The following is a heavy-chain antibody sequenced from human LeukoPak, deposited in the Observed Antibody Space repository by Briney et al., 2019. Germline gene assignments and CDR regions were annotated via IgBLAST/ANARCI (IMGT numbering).Heavy chain of an antibody. CDR1: GFTFSSYG. D-gene: IGHD3-16*01. V-gene: IGHV3-30*18. CDR3: SKGVLPMMITFGGGIEV. Sequence: GRSLRLSCAASGFTFSSYGMHWVRQAPGKGLEWVAVISYDGSNKYYADSVKGRFTISRDNSQNTLYLQTNSLRAEDTAVYYCSKGVLPMMITFGGGIEVGGKGTTVTVSS. J-gene: IGHJ6*03. CDR2: ISYDGSNK.